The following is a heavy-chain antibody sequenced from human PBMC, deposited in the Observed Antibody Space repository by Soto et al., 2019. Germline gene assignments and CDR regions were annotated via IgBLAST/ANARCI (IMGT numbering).Heavy chain of an antibody. CDR3: ARRPPFYITIFEADV. Sequence: SETLSLTCAVYGGSFSGYYWSWIRQPPGKGLEWIGEINHSGSTNYNPSLKSRVTISVDTSKNQFSLKLSSVTAADTAVYYCARRPPFYITIFEADVWGKGTTVTVSS. CDR1: GGSFSGYY. D-gene: IGHD3-3*01. V-gene: IGHV4-34*01. CDR2: INHSGST. J-gene: IGHJ6*04.